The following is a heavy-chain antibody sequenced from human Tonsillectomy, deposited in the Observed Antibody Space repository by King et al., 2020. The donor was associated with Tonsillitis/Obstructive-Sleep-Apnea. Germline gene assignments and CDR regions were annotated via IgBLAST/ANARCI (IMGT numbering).Heavy chain of an antibody. V-gene: IGHV3-23*01. D-gene: IGHD6-6*01. CDR3: AKAGSSSPLGWYFDY. CDR1: GFPFGTYA. Sequence: VQLLESGGGLVQPGGSLRLSCAASGFPFGTYAMSWVRQAPGKGLEWVSALSGISTYYADSVTGRFTISRDKSKNTLYLEMNSLRAEDTAVYYCAKAGSSSPLGWYFDYWGQGTLVTVSS. J-gene: IGHJ4*02. CDR2: LSGIST.